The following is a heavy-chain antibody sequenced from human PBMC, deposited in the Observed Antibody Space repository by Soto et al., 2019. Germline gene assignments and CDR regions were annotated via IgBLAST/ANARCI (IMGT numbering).Heavy chain of an antibody. CDR3: ATFLNYYGG. Sequence: EVQLVESGGGLVKPGGSLRLSCAASGFTFSTHSMNWVRQAPGKGPEWVSSINDKSNYIFYADSVKGRFTISRDNAKNSLYLQMNSLRDDDTAVYYCATFLNYYGGWGQGTLVTVSA. J-gene: IGHJ4*02. CDR2: INDKSNYI. V-gene: IGHV3-21*06. CDR1: GFTFSTHS.